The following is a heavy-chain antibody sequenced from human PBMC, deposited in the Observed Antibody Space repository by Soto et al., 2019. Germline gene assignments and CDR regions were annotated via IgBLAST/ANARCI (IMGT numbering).Heavy chain of an antibody. CDR1: GGSISGSSYY. D-gene: IGHD6-6*01. CDR2: IYYSGSN. J-gene: IGHJ4*02. Sequence: SETLSLTCTVSGGSISGSSYYWGWIRQPPGKGLEWIGNIYYSGSNYYNPSLKSRVTISVDTSKNQFSLKLSSVTAADTAVYYCARSSITPRLFMYPFDYWGQGILVTVSS. CDR3: ARSSITPRLFMYPFDY. V-gene: IGHV4-39*01.